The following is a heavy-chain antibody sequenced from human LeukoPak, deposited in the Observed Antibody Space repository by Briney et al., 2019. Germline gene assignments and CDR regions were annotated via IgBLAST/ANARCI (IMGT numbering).Heavy chain of an antibody. V-gene: IGHV1-2*02. D-gene: IGHD2-2*01. CDR1: GYTFTGYY. CDR3: ARELGYCSSTSCSQEYNWFDP. CDR2: INPNSGGT. J-gene: IGHJ5*02. Sequence: ASVKVSCKASGYTFTGYYMHWVRQAPGQGLEWMGWINPNSGGTNYAQKFQGRVTMTRDTSISTAYMELSRLRSDDTAVYYCARELGYCSSTSCSQEYNWFDPWGQGTLVTVSS.